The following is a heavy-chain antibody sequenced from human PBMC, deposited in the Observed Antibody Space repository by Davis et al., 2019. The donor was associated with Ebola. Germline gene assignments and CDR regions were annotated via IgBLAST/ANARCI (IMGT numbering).Heavy chain of an antibody. D-gene: IGHD5-24*01. CDR3: AREEMATTGSHDY. CDR1: GFTFSSYW. CDR2: INSDGSST. V-gene: IGHV3-74*01. Sequence: GESLKISCAASGFTFSSYWMHWVRQVPGKGLVWVSRINSDGSSTSYADSVKGRFTISRDNAKNTLYLQMNSLRAEDTAVYYCAREEMATTGSHDYWGQGTLVTVSS. J-gene: IGHJ4*02.